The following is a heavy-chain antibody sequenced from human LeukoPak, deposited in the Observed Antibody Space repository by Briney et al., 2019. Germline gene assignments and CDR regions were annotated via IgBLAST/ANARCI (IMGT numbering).Heavy chain of an antibody. CDR2: ISSSSSTI. CDR1: GLTFSSYS. CDR3: ARVGVATEWARGYYFDY. V-gene: IGHV3-48*02. J-gene: IGHJ4*02. D-gene: IGHD5-12*01. Sequence: GGSLRLSCAASGLTFSSYSMNWVRQAPGKGLEWVSYISSSSSTIYYADSVKGRFTISRDNAKNSLYLQMNSLRDEDTAVYYCARVGVATEWARGYYFDYWGQGTLVTVSS.